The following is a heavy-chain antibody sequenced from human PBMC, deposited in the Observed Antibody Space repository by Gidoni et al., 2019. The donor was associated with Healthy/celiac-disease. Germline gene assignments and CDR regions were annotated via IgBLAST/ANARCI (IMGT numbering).Heavy chain of an antibody. D-gene: IGHD6-19*01. J-gene: IGHJ6*03. V-gene: IGHV1-18*01. Sequence: QVQLVQSGAEVKKPGASVKVSCTASGYTFTSYGNSWVRQAPGQGLEWMGWISAYNGNTNYAQKLQGRVTMTTDTSTSTAYMELRSLRSDDTAVYYCARSVWWQWLANYYYSRDVWGKGTTVTVSS. CDR3: ARSVWWQWLANYYYSRDV. CDR1: GYTFTSYG. CDR2: ISAYNGNT.